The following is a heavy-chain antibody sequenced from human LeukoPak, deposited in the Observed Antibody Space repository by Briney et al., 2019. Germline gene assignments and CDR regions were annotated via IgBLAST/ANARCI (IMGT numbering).Heavy chain of an antibody. D-gene: IGHD3-10*01. V-gene: IGHV3-48*03. J-gene: IGHJ6*04. Sequence: GGSLRLSCAASGFTFSSYEMNWVRQAPGKGLEWLSYISSSGGAMYYADSVKGRFTISRDNAKNTLYLQMNSLRAEDTAVYYCARDFGGSGSYYNVYYYYGMDVWGKGTTVTVSS. CDR2: ISSSGGAM. CDR1: GFTFSSYE. CDR3: ARDFGGSGSYYNVYYYYGMDV.